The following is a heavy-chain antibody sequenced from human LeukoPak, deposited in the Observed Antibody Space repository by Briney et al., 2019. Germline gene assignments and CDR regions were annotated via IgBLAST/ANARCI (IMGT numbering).Heavy chain of an antibody. Sequence: SETLSLTCTVSGGSISGYFWSWIRQPAGRGLEWIGRVYSTGSTNYNPSLKSRVTMSVDTSKNQFSLKLSSVTAADTAVYYCARDVLTLDIWGQGTMVTVSS. CDR3: ARDVLTLDI. D-gene: IGHD1-14*01. CDR1: GGSISGYF. V-gene: IGHV4-4*07. CDR2: VYSTGST. J-gene: IGHJ3*02.